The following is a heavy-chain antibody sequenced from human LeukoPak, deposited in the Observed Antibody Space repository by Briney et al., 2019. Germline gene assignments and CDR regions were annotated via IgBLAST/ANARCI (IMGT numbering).Heavy chain of an antibody. CDR2: INWNGGST. CDR1: GFAFDDHG. V-gene: IGHV3-20*04. Sequence: GGSLRLSCTASGFAFDDHGMSWVRQVPGKGLEWVSGINWNGGSTGYADPLRGRFTISRDNAKNSLYLQMDSLRAEDTALHYCARAPITSPFYFDYWAREPWSPSPQ. J-gene: IGHJ4*02. CDR3: ARAPITSPFYFDY. D-gene: IGHD2-2*01.